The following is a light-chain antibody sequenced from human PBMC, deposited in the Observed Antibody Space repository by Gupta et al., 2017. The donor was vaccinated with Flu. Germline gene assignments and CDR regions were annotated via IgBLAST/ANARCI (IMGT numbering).Light chain of an antibody. V-gene: IGKV3-20*01. CDR3: QQYGSSPWT. CDR1: QSVSSSY. CDR2: GAS. Sequence: ERGGKENPGTLSLSPGERATLSCRASQSVSSSYLAWYQQKPGGAPRLLTYGASSRATGSPDRFSGSGSGTDFTLTISRLEPEDFAVYSCQQYGSSPWTFGQGTKVEIK. J-gene: IGKJ1*01.